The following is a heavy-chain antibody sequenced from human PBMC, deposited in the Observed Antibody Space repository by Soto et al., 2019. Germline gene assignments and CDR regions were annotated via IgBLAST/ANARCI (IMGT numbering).Heavy chain of an antibody. CDR3: AKRRGAGGHFDY. CDR2: VSIGGST. CDR1: GFTFSSYA. D-gene: IGHD2-15*01. Sequence: DVQLLESGGGLVQPEGSLRLSCAGSGFTFSSYAMGWDRQGPGKGLEWVAVVSIGGSTHYADSVRGRFTISRDNPKNTLSLQMISLTAEDTAVYFCAKRRGAGGHFDYCGQGALVTVSS. V-gene: IGHV3-23*01. J-gene: IGHJ4*02.